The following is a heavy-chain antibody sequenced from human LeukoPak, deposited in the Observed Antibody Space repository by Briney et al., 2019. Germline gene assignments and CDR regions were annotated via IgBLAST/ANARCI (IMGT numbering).Heavy chain of an antibody. J-gene: IGHJ4*02. Sequence: GGSLRLSCAASGFTFSSYSMNWVRQAPGKGLEWVSYISSSSSTIYYADSVKGRFTISRDNAKNSLYLQMNSLRDEDTAVYYCARDVNYVWGSYPLDYWGQGTLVTVSS. CDR1: GFTFSSYS. V-gene: IGHV3-48*02. D-gene: IGHD3-16*02. CDR3: ARDVNYVWGSYPLDY. CDR2: ISSSSSTI.